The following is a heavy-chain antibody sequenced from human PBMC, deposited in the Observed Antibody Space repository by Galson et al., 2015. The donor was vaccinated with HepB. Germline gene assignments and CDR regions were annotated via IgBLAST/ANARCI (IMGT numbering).Heavy chain of an antibody. J-gene: IGHJ6*02. CDR1: GFTFSSYG. V-gene: IGHV3-30*18. CDR3: AKDSERYYDFWSGIYYYYGMDV. D-gene: IGHD3-3*01. CDR2: ISYDGSNK. Sequence: SLRLSCAASGFTFSSYGMHWVRQAPGKGLEWVAVISYDGSNKYYADSVKGRFTISRDNSKNTLYLQMNSLRAEDTAVYYCAKDSERYYDFWSGIYYYYGMDVWGQGTTVTVSS.